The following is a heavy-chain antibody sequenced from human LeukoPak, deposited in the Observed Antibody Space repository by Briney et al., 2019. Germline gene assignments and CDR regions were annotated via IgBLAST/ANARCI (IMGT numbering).Heavy chain of an antibody. CDR3: AKDRPKWTTSSWRDPFDV. V-gene: IGHV3-30*18. CDR2: ISYDGTDK. CDR1: GFTFSNHG. J-gene: IGHJ3*01. Sequence: PGGSLRLSCAASGFTFSNHGMHWVRQAPGKGLEWVAVISYDGTDKYYAASVKGRFILSRDNTKKMLYLQMNSLRADDSAVYYCAKDRPKWTTSSWRDPFDVWGQGTMVTVSS. D-gene: IGHD6-13*01.